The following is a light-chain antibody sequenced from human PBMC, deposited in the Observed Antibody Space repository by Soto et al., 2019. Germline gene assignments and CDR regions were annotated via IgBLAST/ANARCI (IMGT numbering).Light chain of an antibody. J-gene: IGKJ4*01. Sequence: ELVLTQSPGTLSLYTGERATLSCRSSQSVSSSYLAWYQQKTGQAPRILIYGESSRATGIPDRFSGSGSGTDFTLNLSRLEPEELAVYDCQHRSNWTLTFGGVHKVEIK. CDR2: GES. CDR1: QSVSSSY. CDR3: QHRSNWTLT. V-gene: IGKV3D-20*02.